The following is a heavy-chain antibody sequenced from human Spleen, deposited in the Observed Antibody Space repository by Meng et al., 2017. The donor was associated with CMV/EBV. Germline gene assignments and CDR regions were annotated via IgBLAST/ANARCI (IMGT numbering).Heavy chain of an antibody. CDR3: ARDAPGIAVAAWFDP. V-gene: IGHV1-2*02. D-gene: IGHD6-19*01. Sequence: ASVKVSCKASGYTFTGYYMHWVRQAPGQGLEWMGWINPNSGGTNYAQKFQGRVTMTRDTSISTAYMELSRLRSDDTAVYYCARDAPGIAVAAWFDPWGQGTLVTVSS. J-gene: IGHJ5*02. CDR1: GYTFTGYY. CDR2: INPNSGGT.